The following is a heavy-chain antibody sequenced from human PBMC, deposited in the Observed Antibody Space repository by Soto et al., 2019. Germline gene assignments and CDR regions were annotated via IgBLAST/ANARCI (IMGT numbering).Heavy chain of an antibody. D-gene: IGHD3-3*01. J-gene: IGHJ4*02. CDR1: VFTVSSYG. Sequence: GGSLRLSCAASVFTVSSYGMHWVRQAPGKGLEWVAVIWYDGSNKYYADSVKGRFTISRDNSKNTLYLQMNSLRAEDTAVYYCARAEYYDFWSGYGGLDYWGQGTLVTVSS. CDR3: ARAEYYDFWSGYGGLDY. CDR2: IWYDGSNK. V-gene: IGHV3-33*01.